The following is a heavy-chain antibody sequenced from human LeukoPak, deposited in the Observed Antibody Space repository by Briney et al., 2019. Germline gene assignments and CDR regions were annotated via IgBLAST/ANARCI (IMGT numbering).Heavy chain of an antibody. V-gene: IGHV1-69*05. Sequence: SVKVSCKTSGGTFSSYGISWVRQAPGQGLEWMGGIIPIFGTANYAQKFQGRVTITTDESTSTAYMELSSLRSEDTAVYYCARATQGGIVVVPAAMDPWGQGTLVTVSS. D-gene: IGHD2-2*01. CDR3: ARATQGGIVVVPAAMDP. CDR1: GGTFSSYG. J-gene: IGHJ5*02. CDR2: IIPIFGTA.